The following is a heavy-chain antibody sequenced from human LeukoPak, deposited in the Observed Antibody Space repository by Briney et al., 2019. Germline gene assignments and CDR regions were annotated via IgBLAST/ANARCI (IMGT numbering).Heavy chain of an antibody. D-gene: IGHD3-22*01. CDR2: ISGTGGMT. V-gene: IGHV3-23*01. CDR3: ATLDYFDSSTYGDY. J-gene: IGHJ4*02. Sequence: GGSLRLSCAASGFTFNSYAMSWVRQAPGKGLEWVSAISGTGGMTYYADSVKGRFTISRDNSKNTLNLQMNSLRAEDTAVYYCATLDYFDSSTYGDYWGQGTLVTVSS. CDR1: GFTFNSYA.